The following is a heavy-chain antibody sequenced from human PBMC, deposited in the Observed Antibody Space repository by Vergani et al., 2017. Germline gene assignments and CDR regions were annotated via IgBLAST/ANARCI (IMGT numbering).Heavy chain of an antibody. V-gene: IGHV1-24*01. D-gene: IGHD6-13*01. Sequence: QVQLVQSGAEVKKPGASVKVSCKVSGYTLTELSMHWVRQAPGKGLEWMGGFDPEDGETIYAQKFQGRVTMTEDTSTDTAYMELSSLRSEDTAVYYCATRGIAAAGKDYYYYGMDVWGQGTTVTVSS. J-gene: IGHJ6*02. CDR2: FDPEDGET. CDR3: ATRGIAAAGKDYYYYGMDV. CDR1: GYTLTELS.